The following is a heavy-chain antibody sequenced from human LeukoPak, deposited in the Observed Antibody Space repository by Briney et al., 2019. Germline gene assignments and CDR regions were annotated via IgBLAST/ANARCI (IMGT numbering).Heavy chain of an antibody. Sequence: PGGSLRLSCAASGFTFSSYEMNWVRQAPGKGLEWVSYISSSGSTIYYADSVKGRFTISRDNAKNSLYLQMNSLRAEDTAIYYCLGYCSGGRCYSGGHWGQGTLVTVSS. CDR1: GFTFSSYE. CDR3: LGYCSGGRCYSGGH. V-gene: IGHV3-48*03. D-gene: IGHD2-15*01. J-gene: IGHJ4*02. CDR2: ISSSGSTI.